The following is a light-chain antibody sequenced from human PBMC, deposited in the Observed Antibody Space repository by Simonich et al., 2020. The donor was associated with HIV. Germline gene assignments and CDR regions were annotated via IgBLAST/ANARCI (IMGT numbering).Light chain of an antibody. Sequence: EIAMTQSPATLSVSPGEKATRSCGASQSVSSNLAWYHQKPGQALRLLIDGASTRATGIPARLSGSGSGTEFTLTIRSLKSADFAVYYCQQYHNWPPYAFGQGTKLEIK. CDR3: QQYHNWPPYA. CDR1: QSVSSN. J-gene: IGKJ2*01. V-gene: IGKV3-15*01. CDR2: GAS.